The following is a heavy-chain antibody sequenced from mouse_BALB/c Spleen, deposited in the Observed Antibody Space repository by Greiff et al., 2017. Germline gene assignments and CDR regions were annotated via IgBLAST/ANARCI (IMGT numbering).Heavy chain of an antibody. J-gene: IGHJ2*01. D-gene: IGHD2-4*01. Sequence: EVKVVESGGGLVKPGGSLKLSCAASGFAFSSYDMSWVRQTPEKRLEWVATISSGGSYTYYPDSVKGRFTISRDNAKNTLYLQMSSLKSEDTAMYYCTRDPFMITTTLFDYWGQGTTLTVSS. CDR3: TRDPFMITTTLFDY. CDR2: ISSGGSYT. V-gene: IGHV5-6-4*01. CDR1: GFAFSSYD.